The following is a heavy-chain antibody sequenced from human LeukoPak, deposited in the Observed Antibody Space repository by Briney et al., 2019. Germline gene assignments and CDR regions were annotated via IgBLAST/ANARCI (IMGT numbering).Heavy chain of an antibody. CDR3: ARDYSSSSIPYYYYYYGMDV. J-gene: IGHJ6*02. CDR1: GFPFSSYA. V-gene: IGHV3-30-3*01. D-gene: IGHD6-6*01. Sequence: GGSLRLSCAASGFPFSSYAMHWVRQAPGKGLEWVAVISYDGSNKYYADSVKGRFTISRDNSKNTLYLQMNSLRAEDTAVYYCARDYSSSSIPYYYYYYGMDVWGQGTTVTVSS. CDR2: ISYDGSNK.